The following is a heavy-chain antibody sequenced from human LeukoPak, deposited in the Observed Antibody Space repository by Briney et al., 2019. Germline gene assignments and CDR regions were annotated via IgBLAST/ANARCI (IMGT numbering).Heavy chain of an antibody. V-gene: IGHV1-18*01. CDR1: GYTFSRHG. CDR2: VSGYNGNT. CDR3: AKDIHPGLDSGASCCFDY. D-gene: IGHD3-22*01. Sequence: ASVKVSCKTSGYTFSRHGITWVRQAPGQGLEWMEWVSGYNGNTNYAQNVQGRGTMTTDTSTNTAYMELRSLRSDDTAVYYCAKDIHPGLDSGASCCFDYWGQGTPVTVSS. J-gene: IGHJ4*02.